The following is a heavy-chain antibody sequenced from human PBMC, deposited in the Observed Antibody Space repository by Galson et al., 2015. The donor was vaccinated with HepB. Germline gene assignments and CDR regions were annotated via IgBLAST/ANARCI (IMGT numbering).Heavy chain of an antibody. D-gene: IGHD2-15*01. J-gene: IGHJ4*02. Sequence: SLRLSGAASGFTFSTYAMHWVRQAPGKGLEWVALISYDGSNKYYADSVKGRFTISRDNSKNTLYLQMNSLRAEDTAVYFCAKDRSFCSGGSCYSENFFDYWGQGALVTVSS. CDR2: ISYDGSNK. CDR1: GFTFSTYA. V-gene: IGHV3-30*18. CDR3: AKDRSFCSGGSCYSENFFDY.